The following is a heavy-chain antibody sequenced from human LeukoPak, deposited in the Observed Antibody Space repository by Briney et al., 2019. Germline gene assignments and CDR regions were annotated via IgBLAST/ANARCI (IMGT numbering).Heavy chain of an antibody. V-gene: IGHV4-4*02. CDR2: IYHSGTT. CDR3: AKRHNGSGSYWDY. J-gene: IGHJ4*02. D-gene: IGHD3-10*01. Sequence: SETLSLTCVVSGGSISSNNWWNWIRQPPGKGLEWIGKIYHSGTTYYNPSLKSRLTISVDTSKNHFSLKLRSVTAADTAVYYCAKRHNGSGSYWDYWGQGTLVTVSS. CDR1: GGSISSNNW.